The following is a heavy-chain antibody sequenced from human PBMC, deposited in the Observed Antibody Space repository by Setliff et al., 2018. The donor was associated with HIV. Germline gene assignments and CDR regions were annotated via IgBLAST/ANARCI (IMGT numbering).Heavy chain of an antibody. CDR3: ARRKTRLRFLDY. Sequence: GASVKVSCKASGYTFNNYGISWVRQAPGQGLEWMGWINTHSGYTNYAQNVQGRVTVTMDTSTSTAYMELRSLKSDDTAVYYCARRKTRLRFLDYWGQGTLVTVSS. J-gene: IGHJ4*02. CDR2: INTHSGYT. CDR1: GYTFNNYG. V-gene: IGHV1-18*01. D-gene: IGHD3-3*01.